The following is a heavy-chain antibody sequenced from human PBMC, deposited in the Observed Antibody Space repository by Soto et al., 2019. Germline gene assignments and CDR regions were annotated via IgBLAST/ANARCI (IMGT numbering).Heavy chain of an antibody. V-gene: IGHV4-31*03. D-gene: IGHD2-15*01. CDR2: IYYSGST. CDR1: GGSISSGGYY. Sequence: PSETLSLTCTVSGGSISSGGYYWSWIRQHPGKGLEWIGYIYYSGSTYYNPSLKSRVTISVDTSKNQFSLKLGSVTAADTAVYYCARDGRYCSGGSCYDSAGLFDPWGQGTLVTVSS. J-gene: IGHJ5*02. CDR3: ARDGRYCSGGSCYDSAGLFDP.